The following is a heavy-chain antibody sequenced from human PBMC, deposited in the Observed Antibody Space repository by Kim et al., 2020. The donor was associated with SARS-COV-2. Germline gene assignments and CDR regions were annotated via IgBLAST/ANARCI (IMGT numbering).Heavy chain of an antibody. CDR1: GGSFSGYY. CDR2: INHSGST. Sequence: SETLSLTCAVYGGSFSGYYWSWIRQPPGKGLEWIGEINHSGSTNYNPSLKSRVTISVDTSKNQFSLKLSSVTAADTAVYYCASREYGDYVTYNWFDPWGQGTLVTVSS. J-gene: IGHJ5*02. CDR3: ASREYGDYVTYNWFDP. D-gene: IGHD4-17*01. V-gene: IGHV4-34*01.